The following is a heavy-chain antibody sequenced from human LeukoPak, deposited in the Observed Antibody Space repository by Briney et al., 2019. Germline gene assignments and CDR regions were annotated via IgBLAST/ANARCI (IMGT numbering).Heavy chain of an antibody. V-gene: IGHV3-23*01. CDR1: GITLSNYG. J-gene: IGHJ3*02. CDR2: ISDSGGRT. Sequence: GGSLSLSCAVSGITLSNYGMSWVRQAPGKGLEWVAGISDSGGRTIYADSVKGRFTISRDNPKNTLYLQMNSLRAEDTAVYYCAKAVGYFGYDAFDIWGRGTMVTVSS. D-gene: IGHD3-22*01. CDR3: AKAVGYFGYDAFDI.